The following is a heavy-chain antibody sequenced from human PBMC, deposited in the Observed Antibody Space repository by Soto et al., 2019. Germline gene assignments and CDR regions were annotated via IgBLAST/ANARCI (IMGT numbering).Heavy chain of an antibody. D-gene: IGHD3-22*01. J-gene: IGHJ4*02. CDR1: GGSFNRHT. CDR2: IIPILCTA. CDR3: AREWGYDSTDYYYAY. V-gene: IGHV1-69*01. Sequence: QVQQVQTGAEVRKPGSSARVSCKASGGSFNRHTISWVRQAPGQGLEWMGGIIPILCTANHAQKFQGRVRIVADESTSTVYKEVSSLRSDDTAIYYCAREWGYDSTDYYYAYWGQGTLVIVSS.